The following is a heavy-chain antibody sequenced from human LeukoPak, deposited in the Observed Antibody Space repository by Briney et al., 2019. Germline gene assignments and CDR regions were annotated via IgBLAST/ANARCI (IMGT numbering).Heavy chain of an antibody. CDR3: ARDRDRRYSSSWEDY. Sequence: ASVKASCKASGYTFTGYYMHWVRQAPGQGLEWMGWINPNSGGTNYAQKFQGRVTMTRDTSISTAYMELSRLRSDDTAVYYCARDRDRRYSSSWEDYWGQGTLVTVSS. D-gene: IGHD6-13*01. J-gene: IGHJ4*02. V-gene: IGHV1-2*02. CDR1: GYTFTGYY. CDR2: INPNSGGT.